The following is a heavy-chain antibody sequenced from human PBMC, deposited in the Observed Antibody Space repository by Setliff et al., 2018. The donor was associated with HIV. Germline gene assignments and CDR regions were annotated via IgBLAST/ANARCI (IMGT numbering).Heavy chain of an antibody. CDR3: AKTGGLRYMDV. CDR1: GFTFSNYW. V-gene: IGHV5-51*01. J-gene: IGHJ6*03. D-gene: IGHD7-27*01. Sequence: GESLTISCQASGFTFSNYWIGWVRQMPGKGLEWMGIIYPGDSDTKYSPSFQGQVTMSADKSNNTAYLQWSSLKTSDSAIYYCAKTGGLRYMDVWGKGTTVTVSS. CDR2: IYPGDSDT.